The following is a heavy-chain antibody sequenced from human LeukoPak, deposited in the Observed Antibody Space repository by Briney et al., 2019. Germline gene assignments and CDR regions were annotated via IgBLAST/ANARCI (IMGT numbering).Heavy chain of an antibody. V-gene: IGHV3-64*01. CDR1: GFTFSDHY. CDR2: ISSNGGST. CDR3: ARGGGYSSSPAEYYYYMDV. D-gene: IGHD6-6*01. J-gene: IGHJ6*03. Sequence: PGGSLRLSCAASGFTFSDHYMDWVRQAPGKGLEYVSAISSNGGSTYYANSVKGRFTISRDNSKNTLYLQMGSLRAEDMAVYYCARGGGYSSSPAEYYYYMDVWGKGTTVTVSS.